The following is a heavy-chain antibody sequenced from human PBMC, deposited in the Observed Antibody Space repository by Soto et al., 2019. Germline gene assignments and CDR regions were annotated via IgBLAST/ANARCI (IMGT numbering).Heavy chain of an antibody. Sequence: GGSLRLSCAASGFTFSSYGMHWVRQAPGKGLEWVAVIWYDGSNKYYADSVKGRFTISRDNSKNTLYLQMNSLRAEDTAVYYCARDLYYDILTGPRGAFDIWGQGTMVTVSS. J-gene: IGHJ3*02. CDR3: ARDLYYDILTGPRGAFDI. CDR2: IWYDGSNK. V-gene: IGHV3-33*01. D-gene: IGHD3-9*01. CDR1: GFTFSSYG.